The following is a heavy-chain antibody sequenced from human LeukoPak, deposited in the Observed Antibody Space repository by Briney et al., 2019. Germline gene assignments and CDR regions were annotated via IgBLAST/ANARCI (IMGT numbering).Heavy chain of an antibody. CDR3: ARGEYSSFSTNFDY. CDR2: IYYSGST. Sequence: SETLSLTCTVSGGSISSYYWSWIRQPPGKGLEWIGYIYYSGSTNYNPSLKSRVTISVDTSKNQFSLKLSSVTAADTAVYYCARGEYSSFSTNFDYWGQGTLVTVSS. J-gene: IGHJ4*02. V-gene: IGHV4-59*01. CDR1: GGSISSYY. D-gene: IGHD6-6*01.